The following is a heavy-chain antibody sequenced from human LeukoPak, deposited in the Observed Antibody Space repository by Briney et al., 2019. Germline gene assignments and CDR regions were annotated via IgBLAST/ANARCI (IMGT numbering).Heavy chain of an antibody. CDR1: GFTFSSYA. J-gene: IGHJ5*02. D-gene: IGHD2-2*02. CDR2: INTDGTNT. V-gene: IGHV3-74*01. CDR3: ARDPDCDSTSCYIGPYNWFDP. Sequence: GGSLRLSCAASGFTFSSYAMSWVRQASGKGLEWVSRINTDGTNTGYADSVKGRFTISRDNAKNTLYLQMNSLRAEDTAVYYCARDPDCDSTSCYIGPYNWFDPWGQGTLVTVSS.